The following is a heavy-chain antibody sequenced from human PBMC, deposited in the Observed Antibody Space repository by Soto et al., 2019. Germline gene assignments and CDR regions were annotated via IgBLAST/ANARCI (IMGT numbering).Heavy chain of an antibody. D-gene: IGHD4-17*01. CDR2: ISGSGGST. J-gene: IGHJ6*02. CDR1: GFTFSSYA. Sequence: GGSLRLSCAASGFTFSSYAMSWLRQAPGKGLEWVSAISGSGGSTYYADSVNGRFTISRDNSKNTLYLQMNSLRAEDTAVYYCAKDPYGGNSPPYYYGMEVWGQGTTVTVSS. V-gene: IGHV3-23*01. CDR3: AKDPYGGNSPPYYYGMEV.